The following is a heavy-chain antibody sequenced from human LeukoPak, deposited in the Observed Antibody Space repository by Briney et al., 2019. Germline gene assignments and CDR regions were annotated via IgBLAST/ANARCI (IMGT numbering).Heavy chain of an antibody. Sequence: GGSLRLSCAASGFTFSSYWMHWVRQAPAKGRVWVSRINSDGSSTSYADSVKGRFTISRDNANNFLYLQMDSLRAEDTAVYYCATETNGRHYDYWGQGTLLTVSS. J-gene: IGHJ4*02. CDR1: GFTFSSYW. CDR3: ATETNGRHYDY. V-gene: IGHV3-74*01. D-gene: IGHD1-14*01. CDR2: INSDGSST.